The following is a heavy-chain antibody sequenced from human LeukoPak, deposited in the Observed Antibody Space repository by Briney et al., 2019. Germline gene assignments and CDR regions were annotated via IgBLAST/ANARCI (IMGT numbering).Heavy chain of an antibody. V-gene: IGHV4-38-2*02. J-gene: IGHJ4*02. CDR3: ARDLGMAGIAPVDY. CDR2: IYHSGAT. Sequence: SQTLSLTCTVSGYSISSGYYWGWIRQSPEKGLEWIGSIYHSGATYYNPSLKSRVTISVDTSKNQFSLKVTSVTAADTAVYYCARDLGMAGIAPVDYWGQGTLVTVSS. CDR1: GYSISSGYY. D-gene: IGHD6-19*01.